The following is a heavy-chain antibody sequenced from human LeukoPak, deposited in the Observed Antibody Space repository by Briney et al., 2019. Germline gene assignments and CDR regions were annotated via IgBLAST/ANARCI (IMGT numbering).Heavy chain of an antibody. CDR3: ARGRWLHPFDY. J-gene: IGHJ4*02. D-gene: IGHD5-24*01. CDR2: INHSGST. CDR1: GGSFSGYY. Sequence: SETLSLTCAVYGGSFSGYYWSWIRQPPGKGLEWIGEINHSGSTNYNPSLKSRVTISVDTSKNQFSLKLSSVTAADTTVYYCARGRWLHPFDYWGQGTLVTVSS. V-gene: IGHV4-34*01.